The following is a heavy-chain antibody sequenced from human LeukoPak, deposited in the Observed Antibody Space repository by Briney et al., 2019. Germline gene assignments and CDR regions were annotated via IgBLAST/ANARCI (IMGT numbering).Heavy chain of an antibody. CDR1: GFTFSSYA. J-gene: IGHJ3*02. Sequence: GSLRLSCAASGFTFSSYAMHWVRQAPGKGLEWVAVISYDGSNKYYADSMKGRFTISRDNSKNTLYLQMNSLRAEDTAVYYCARDLHAVTSAFDIWGQGTMVTVSS. CDR2: ISYDGSNK. CDR3: ARDLHAVTSAFDI. D-gene: IGHD4-17*01. V-gene: IGHV3-30-3*01.